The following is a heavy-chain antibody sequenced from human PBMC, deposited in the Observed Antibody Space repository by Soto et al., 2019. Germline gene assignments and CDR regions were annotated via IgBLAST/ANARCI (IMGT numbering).Heavy chain of an antibody. D-gene: IGHD6-13*01. Sequence: GGSLRLSCAASEFTFSNYAMSWVRQAPGKGLEWVSSISDNGGSTYYADSVKGRFTISRDNSKNTLYPQMNSLRAEDTAVYYCAKDSMGYSSSWYTFVYYYYGMDVWGQGTTVTVSS. J-gene: IGHJ6*02. V-gene: IGHV3-23*01. CDR2: ISDNGGST. CDR1: EFTFSNYA. CDR3: AKDSMGYSSSWYTFVYYYYGMDV.